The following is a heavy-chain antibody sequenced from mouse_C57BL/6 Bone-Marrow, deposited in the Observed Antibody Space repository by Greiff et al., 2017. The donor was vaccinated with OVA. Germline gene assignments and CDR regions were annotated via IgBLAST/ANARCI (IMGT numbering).Heavy chain of an antibody. V-gene: IGHV7-3*01. J-gene: IGHJ2*01. D-gene: IGHD2-3*01. CDR1: GFPFTAYY. CDR2: IRNKANGSTT. Sequence: DVHLVESGGGLVQPGGSLSLSCAASGFPFTAYYMSWVRQPPWPSLAWLGFIRNKANGSTTEYSASVKGRFTLSRAHSQSILYLQMNALRAEDSATYYCASLYDGYFDYWGQGTTLTVSS. CDR3: ASLYDGYFDY.